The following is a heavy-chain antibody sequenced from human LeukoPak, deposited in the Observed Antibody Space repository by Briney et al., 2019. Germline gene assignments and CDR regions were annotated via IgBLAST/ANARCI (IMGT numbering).Heavy chain of an antibody. CDR1: GFTFSHYW. V-gene: IGHV3-74*01. CDR2: INTDGSNT. CDR3: ARVLRYDNSGHDSFDI. D-gene: IGHD3-22*01. J-gene: IGHJ3*02. Sequence: GGSLRLSCQDSGFTFSHYWMHWVRQAPGKGLVWVSRINTDGSNTAYADSVKGRFTISRDNAKNSLYLQMNSLRAEDTAVYYCARVLRYDNSGHDSFDIWGQGTMVTVSS.